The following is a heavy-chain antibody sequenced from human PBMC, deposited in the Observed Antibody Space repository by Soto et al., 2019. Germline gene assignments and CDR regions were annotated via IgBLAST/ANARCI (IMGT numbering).Heavy chain of an antibody. CDR1: DFTFSSYA. V-gene: IGHV3-30*04. J-gene: IGHJ4*02. CDR3: AREYLRIAAAGAFDY. Sequence: QAQLVESGGGVAQSGRSLRLSCAVSDFTFSSYAMHWVRQAPGKGLEWVAVISYDGRIKYYADSVKGRFTIARDNSMNTLYLQTNSLRAEDRAVYYCAREYLRIAAAGAFDYWGQGTLVTVFS. CDR2: ISYDGRIK. D-gene: IGHD6-13*01.